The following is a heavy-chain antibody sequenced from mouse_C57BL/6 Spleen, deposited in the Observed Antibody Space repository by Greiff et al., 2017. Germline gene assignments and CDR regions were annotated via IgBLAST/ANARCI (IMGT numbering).Heavy chain of an antibody. CDR2: IWWDDDK. V-gene: IGHV8-8*01. J-gene: IGHJ1*03. Sequence: QVTLKVSGPGILQPSQTLSLTCSFSGFSLSTFGMGVGWIRQPSGKGLEWLAHIWWDDDKYYNPALKSRLTISKDTSKNQVFLKIANVDTADTATYYCARIGSPYYGSSPWYFDVWGTGTTVTVSS. D-gene: IGHD1-1*01. CDR1: GFSLSTFGMG. CDR3: ARIGSPYYGSSPWYFDV.